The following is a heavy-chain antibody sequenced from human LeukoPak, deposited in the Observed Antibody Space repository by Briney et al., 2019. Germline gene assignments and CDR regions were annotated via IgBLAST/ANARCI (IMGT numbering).Heavy chain of an antibody. Sequence: PSETLSLTCTVSGGSISSYYWSWIRQPPGKGLEWIGYIYYSGSTNYNPSLKSRVTISVDTSKNQFSLKLSSVTAADTAVYYCAREMDEYSSSPHWFDPWGQGTLVTVSS. V-gene: IGHV4-59*01. J-gene: IGHJ5*02. CDR3: AREMDEYSSSPHWFDP. CDR1: GGSISSYY. D-gene: IGHD6-6*01. CDR2: IYYSGST.